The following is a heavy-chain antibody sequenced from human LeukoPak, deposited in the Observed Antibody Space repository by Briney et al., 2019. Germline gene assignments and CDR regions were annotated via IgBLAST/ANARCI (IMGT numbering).Heavy chain of an antibody. D-gene: IGHD5-12*01. CDR1: GASVSSGSYY. V-gene: IGHV4-61*01. CDR2: IYYSGST. Sequence: SETLSLTCTVSGASVSSGSYYWSWLRQPPGKGLEWIGYIYYSGSTNYNPSLKSQFTISVDTSENQFSLKLISVTAADTAVYYCARVGHSGYDYRFDYGGQGTLVTVS. CDR3: ARVGHSGYDYRFDY. J-gene: IGHJ4*02.